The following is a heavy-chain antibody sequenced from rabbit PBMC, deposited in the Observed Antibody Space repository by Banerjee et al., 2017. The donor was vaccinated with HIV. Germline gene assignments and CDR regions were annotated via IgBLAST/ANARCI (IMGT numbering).Heavy chain of an antibody. J-gene: IGHJ4*01. CDR2: INTSSGNT. V-gene: IGHV1S40*01. CDR3: ARFIASFAGYGYANL. D-gene: IGHD6-1*01. CDR1: GFDLSNYW. Sequence: QSLEESGGDLVKPGASLTLTCTASGFDLSNYWMSWVRQAPGKGLEWIGCINTSSGNTVYASWAKGRFTISKTSSTTVTLQMTSLTAADTATYFCARFIASFAGYGYANLWGPGTLVTVS.